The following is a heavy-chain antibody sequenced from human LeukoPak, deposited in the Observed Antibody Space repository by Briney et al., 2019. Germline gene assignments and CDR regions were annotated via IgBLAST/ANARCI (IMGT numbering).Heavy chain of an antibody. CDR2: IRYDGSNK. V-gene: IGHV3-30*02. J-gene: IGHJ4*02. Sequence: TGGSLRLSCVASGFTFSTYGMHWVRQAPGKGLEWVAFIRYDGSNKDYADSVRGRFIISRDNSKNTLYLLMNSLRDEDTAVYYVTYRFDYWGQGTLVTVSS. CDR1: GFTFSTYG. CDR3: TYRFDY.